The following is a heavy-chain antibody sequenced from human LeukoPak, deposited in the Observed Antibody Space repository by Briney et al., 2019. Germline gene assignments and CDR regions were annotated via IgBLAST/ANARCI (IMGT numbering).Heavy chain of an antibody. D-gene: IGHD3-10*01. CDR1: GGSISSSSYY. CDR3: AGHLATGVRWFDP. V-gene: IGHV4-39*01. CDR2: IYYSGST. J-gene: IGHJ5*02. Sequence: SETLSLTCTVSGGSISSSSYYWGWIRQPPGKGLEWIGSIYYSGSTYYNPSLKSRVTISVDTSKNQFSLKLSSVTAADTAVYYCAGHLATGVRWFDPWGQGTLVTVSS.